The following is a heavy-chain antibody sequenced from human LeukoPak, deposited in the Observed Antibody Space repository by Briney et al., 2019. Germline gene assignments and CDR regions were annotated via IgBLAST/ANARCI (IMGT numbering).Heavy chain of an antibody. Sequence: GASVKVSCKPSGYTFSDYHIHWVRQAPGQGPEWMGWINPNSGGVDYAQKFQGWVTMTRDTSINTAYMELSRLRSDDTAVYYCARGVTEESDYWGQGTLVTVSS. D-gene: IGHD2-21*02. CDR3: ARGVTEESDY. J-gene: IGHJ4*02. V-gene: IGHV1-2*04. CDR2: INPNSGGV. CDR1: GYTFSDYH.